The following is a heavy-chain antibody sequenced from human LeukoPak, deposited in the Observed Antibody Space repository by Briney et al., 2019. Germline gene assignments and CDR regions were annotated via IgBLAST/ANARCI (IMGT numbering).Heavy chain of an antibody. V-gene: IGHV3-15*01. CDR3: TTDRSGWYDY. CDR1: GFTFSSYA. Sequence: PGGSLRLSCAASGFTFSSYAMSWVRQAPGKGLEWVGRIKSKTDGGTTDYAAPVKGRFTISRDDSKNTLYLQMNSLKTEDTAVYYCTTDRSGWYDYWGQGTLVTVSS. CDR2: IKSKTDGGTT. D-gene: IGHD6-19*01. J-gene: IGHJ4*02.